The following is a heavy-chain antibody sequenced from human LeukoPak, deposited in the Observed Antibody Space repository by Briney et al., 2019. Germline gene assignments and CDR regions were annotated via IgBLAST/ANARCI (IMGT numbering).Heavy chain of an antibody. D-gene: IGHD3-3*01. V-gene: IGHV4-39*01. J-gene: IGHJ4*02. CDR2: IYYSGST. CDR1: GGSISSSSYY. Sequence: SQTLSLTCTVSGGSISSSSYYWGWIRQPPGKGLEWIGSIYYSGSTYYNPSLKSRVTISVDTSKNQFSLKLSSVTAADTAVYYCAITSTIFGVVISPGGQGTLVTVSS. CDR3: AITSTIFGVVISP.